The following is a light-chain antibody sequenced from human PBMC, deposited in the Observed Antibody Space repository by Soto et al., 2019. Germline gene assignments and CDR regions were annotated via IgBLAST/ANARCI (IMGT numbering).Light chain of an antibody. V-gene: IGKV3-20*01. J-gene: IGKJ1*01. Sequence: EILMTQSPDTLSVSPGESATLSCRASQSVSSNLAWYQQKPGQAPRLLIYAASRRATGIPDRFSGSGSGTDFTLTISRLEPEDFAVYYCQQYGSSPWTFGQGTKVDI. CDR3: QQYGSSPWT. CDR2: AAS. CDR1: QSVSSN.